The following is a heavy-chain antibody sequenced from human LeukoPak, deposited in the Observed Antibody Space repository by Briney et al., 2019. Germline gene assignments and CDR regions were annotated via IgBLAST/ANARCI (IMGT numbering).Heavy chain of an antibody. CDR3: ARHYSSSWHDALDI. J-gene: IGHJ3*02. D-gene: IGHD6-13*01. CDR2: IIPIFGTT. CDR1: GGTFSSYA. Sequence: GASVKVSCKTSGGTFSSYAISWVRQAPGQGLEWMGGIIPIFGTTNYAQKFQGRVTLTADESTSTAYMELSSLRSEDTAVYYCARHYSSSWHDALDIWGQGTMVTVSS. V-gene: IGHV1-69*13.